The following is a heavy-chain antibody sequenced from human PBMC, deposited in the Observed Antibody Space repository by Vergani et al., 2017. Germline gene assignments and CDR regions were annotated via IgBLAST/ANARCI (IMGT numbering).Heavy chain of an antibody. CDR1: GGSISGSSYY. J-gene: IGHJ5*02. V-gene: IGHV4-39*07. D-gene: IGHD5-24*01. CDR3: ARGRRDGYNLPHWFDP. Sequence: QLQLQESGPGLVKPSETLSHTCTVSGGSISGSSYYWGWIRQSPGKGLEWIGSIYYSGSTYYNPSLKSLVTISVDTSKNQFSLKLSSVTAADTAIYYCARGRRDGYNLPHWFDPWGQGTLVTVSS. CDR2: IYYSGST.